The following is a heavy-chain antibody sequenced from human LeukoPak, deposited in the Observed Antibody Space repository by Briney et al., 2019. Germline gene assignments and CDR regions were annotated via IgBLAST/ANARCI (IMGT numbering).Heavy chain of an antibody. CDR2: IYPGDSDT. D-gene: IGHD4-17*01. CDR3: ARTVTTQGDAFDI. J-gene: IGHJ3*02. CDR1: GYSFTSYW. V-gene: IGHV5-51*01. Sequence: GESLKISCKGSGYSFTSYWIGWVRQMPGKGLEWMGIIYPGDSDTRYSPSLQGQVTISADKSISTAYLQWSSLKASDTAMYYCARTVTTQGDAFDIWGQGTMVTVSS.